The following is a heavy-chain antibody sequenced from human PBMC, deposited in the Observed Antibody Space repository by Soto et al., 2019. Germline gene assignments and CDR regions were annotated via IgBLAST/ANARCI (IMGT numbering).Heavy chain of an antibody. J-gene: IGHJ1*01. V-gene: IGHV1-18*01. CDR2: ISAYNGNT. Sequence: ASVKVSCKASGYTFTSYGISWVRQAPGQGLEWMGWISAYNGNTNYAQKLQGRVTMTTDTSTSTAYMELRSLRSDDTAVYYCAIPNGDRYCSGGSCYSGEYFQHWGQGTLVTVSS. D-gene: IGHD2-15*01. CDR1: GYTFTSYG. CDR3: AIPNGDRYCSGGSCYSGEYFQH.